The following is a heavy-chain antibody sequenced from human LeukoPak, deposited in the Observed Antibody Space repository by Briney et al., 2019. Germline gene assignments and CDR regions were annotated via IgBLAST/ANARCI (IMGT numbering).Heavy chain of an antibody. CDR2: IHSGGST. Sequence: PGGSLRLSRAASGITVGSDYMSWVRQAPGKGLEWVSIIHSGGSTYYADSVKGRFTISRDNAKNTLNLQMNSLRAEDTAVYYCARRQHCSSTSCLDYWGQGTQVTVSP. J-gene: IGHJ4*02. D-gene: IGHD2-2*01. CDR1: GITVGSDY. CDR3: ARRQHCSSTSCLDY. V-gene: IGHV3-66*04.